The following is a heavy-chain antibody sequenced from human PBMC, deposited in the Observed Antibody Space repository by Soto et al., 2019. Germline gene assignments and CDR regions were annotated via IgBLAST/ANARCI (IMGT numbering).Heavy chain of an antibody. Sequence: EVQVLESGGGLVQPGESLRLSCEGSEFTVSGHAMTWIRQAPGKGPEWVSTITADGGTYYADSVKGRFAMSRDTSENTLYLQMNSLGAEDTAAYYCAPHVSCSGGSCQYDAFAIRGQGTMVTVSS. D-gene: IGHD2-15*01. V-gene: IGHV3-23*01. J-gene: IGHJ3*02. CDR1: EFTVSGHA. CDR3: APHVSCSGGSCQYDAFAI. CDR2: ITADGGT.